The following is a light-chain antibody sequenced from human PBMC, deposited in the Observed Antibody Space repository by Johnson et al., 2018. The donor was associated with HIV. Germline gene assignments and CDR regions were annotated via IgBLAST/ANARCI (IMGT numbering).Light chain of an antibody. CDR1: SSNIGNNY. J-gene: IGLJ1*01. V-gene: IGLV1-51*02. CDR3: GTWDSSLRVGF. Sequence: QFMLTQPPSVSAAPGQKVTISCSGSSSNIGNNYVSWYQQVPGTAPKLLIYENDKRPSGIPDRFSGSKSGTSATLGITGLQTGDEADYYCGTWDSSLRVGFFGTGTKVTVL. CDR2: END.